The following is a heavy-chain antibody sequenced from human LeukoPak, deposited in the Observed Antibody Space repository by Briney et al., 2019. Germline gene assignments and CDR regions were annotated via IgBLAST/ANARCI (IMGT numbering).Heavy chain of an antibody. CDR1: GFTFSSYS. CDR3: ARDEGNYYDSSGYFLGHDY. V-gene: IGHV3-21*01. D-gene: IGHD3-22*01. CDR2: ISSSSSYI. J-gene: IGHJ4*02. Sequence: GGSLRLSCAASGFTFSSYSMNWVRQAPGKGLEWVSSISSSSSYIYYADSVKGRFTISRDNAKNSLYLQMNSLRAEDTAVYYCARDEGNYYDSSGYFLGHDYWGQGTLVTVSS.